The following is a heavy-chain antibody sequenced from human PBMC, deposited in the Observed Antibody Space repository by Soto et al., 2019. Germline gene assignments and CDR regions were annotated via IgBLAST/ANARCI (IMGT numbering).Heavy chain of an antibody. D-gene: IGHD3-10*01. J-gene: IGHJ6*02. Sequence: GASVEVSCKASGGTFSSYAISWLREAPGQWLEFSGGIIPIFGTANYAQKFQGRVTITADESTSTAYMELSSLRSEDTAVYYCAGGTIGSGSYPNHPDYYYYYGMDVWGQGTTVTVSS. CDR1: GGTFSSYA. CDR3: AGGTIGSGSYPNHPDYYYYYGMDV. CDR2: IIPIFGTA. V-gene: IGHV1-69*13.